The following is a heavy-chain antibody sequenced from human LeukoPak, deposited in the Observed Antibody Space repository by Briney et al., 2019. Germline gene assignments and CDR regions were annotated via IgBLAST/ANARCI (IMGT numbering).Heavy chain of an antibody. V-gene: IGHV1-18*01. CDR3: ARSQRIAAAGWDDY. Sequence: ASVKVSCKASGYTFTSYGISWVRQAPGQGLEWMGWISTYNDNTDYAQKLQGRVTMTTDTSTSTAYMELRSLRSDDTAVYYCARSQRIAAAGWDDYWGQGTLVTVSS. D-gene: IGHD6-13*01. CDR1: GYTFTSYG. CDR2: ISTYNDNT. J-gene: IGHJ4*02.